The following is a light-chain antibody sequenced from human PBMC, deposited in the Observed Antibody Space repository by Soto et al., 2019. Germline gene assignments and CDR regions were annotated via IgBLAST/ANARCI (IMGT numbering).Light chain of an antibody. CDR2: IAS. J-gene: IGKJ1*01. CDR3: QPYIGFSGM. Sequence: DIQMTQSPYTLSASVGDRVTITCRASESLNSWLAWYQQMPGKAPKLLIHIASILPSGVPSRFSCSESGTEYTLTISSLQPDDFATYYCQPYIGFSGMFGQGTKVEIK. V-gene: IGKV1-5*03. CDR1: ESLNSW.